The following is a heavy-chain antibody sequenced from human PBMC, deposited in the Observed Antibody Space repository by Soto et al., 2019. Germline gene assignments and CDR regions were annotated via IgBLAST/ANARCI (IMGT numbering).Heavy chain of an antibody. CDR3: TRDASRDSSARGWFDP. CDR2: ISSNSAYI. V-gene: IGHV3-21*01. Sequence: GSLRLACAASGFTFRSFTMNWVRQAPGKGLEWVSTISSNSAYIYYTDALRGRFTISRDNAKNSLHLQMNSLRAEDTAVYYCTRDASRDSSARGWFDPWGPGTLVTVYS. J-gene: IGHJ5*02. CDR1: GFTFRSFT. D-gene: IGHD6-13*01.